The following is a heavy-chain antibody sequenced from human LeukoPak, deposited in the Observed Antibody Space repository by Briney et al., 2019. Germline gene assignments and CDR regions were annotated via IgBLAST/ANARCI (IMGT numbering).Heavy chain of an antibody. Sequence: GGSLRLSCAASGFIFKKYWMNWVRQVPGKGLECLANIKEDGSATYYADSVKGRFTISRDNPKNLLFLQINSLGVEDTAVYYCARERCIGTSCSRGMDVWGQGTTVTVSS. V-gene: IGHV3-7*01. CDR2: IKEDGSAT. CDR1: GFIFKKYW. J-gene: IGHJ6*02. CDR3: ARERCIGTSCSRGMDV. D-gene: IGHD2-2*01.